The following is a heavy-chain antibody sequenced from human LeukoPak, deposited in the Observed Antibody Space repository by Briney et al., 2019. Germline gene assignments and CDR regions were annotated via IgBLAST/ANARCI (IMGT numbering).Heavy chain of an antibody. V-gene: IGHV4-59*01. CDR1: GGSISSYY. CDR3: ARDTWALVGWNLGPRAFDI. D-gene: IGHD1-1*01. J-gene: IGHJ3*02. Sequence: SETLSLTCTVSGGSISSYYWGWIRRPPGKGLEWIGYIYYSGSTNYNPSLKSRVTISVDTSKNQFSLKLSSVTAADTAVYYCARDTWALVGWNLGPRAFDIWGQGTMVTVSS. CDR2: IYYSGST.